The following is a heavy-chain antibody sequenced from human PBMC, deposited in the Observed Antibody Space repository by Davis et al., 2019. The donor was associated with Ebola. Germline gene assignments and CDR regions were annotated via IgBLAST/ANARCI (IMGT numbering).Heavy chain of an antibody. CDR1: GYTFTSYD. Sequence: ASVKVSCKASGYTFTSYDINWARQATGQGLEWMGWMNPNSGNTGYAQILQGRVTMTTDTSASTAYMELSSLRSEDTAVFFCARDEFDYWGQGTLVTVSS. CDR2: MNPNSGNT. J-gene: IGHJ4*02. V-gene: IGHV1-8*01. CDR3: ARDEFDY.